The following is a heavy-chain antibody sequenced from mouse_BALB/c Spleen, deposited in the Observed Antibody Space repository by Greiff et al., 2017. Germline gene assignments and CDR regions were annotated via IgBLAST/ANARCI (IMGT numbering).Heavy chain of an antibody. D-gene: IGHD1-1*01. Sequence: EVQLQESGPGLVKPSQSLSLTCTVTGYSITSDYAWNWIRQFPGNKLEWMGYISYSGSTSYNPSLKSRISITRDTSKNQFFLQLNSVTTEDTATYYCARSIYYYGSSPLDYWGQGTTLTVSS. CDR3: ARSIYYYGSSPLDY. CDR1: GYSITSDYA. CDR2: ISYSGST. J-gene: IGHJ2*01. V-gene: IGHV3-2*02.